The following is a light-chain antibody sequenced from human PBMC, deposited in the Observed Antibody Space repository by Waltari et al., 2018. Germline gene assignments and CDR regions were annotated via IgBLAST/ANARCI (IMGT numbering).Light chain of an antibody. CDR2: EVT. CDR1: SSDVGTYNH. J-gene: IGLJ2*01. Sequence: QSALTQPPSASGSPGQSVTIPCTGTSSDVGTYNHVSWYQQHPGKAPKLMIYEVTMRPSGVPDRFSGSKSGNTASLTVSGLQAEDEADYYCSSYAGSNNLLFGGGTKLTVL. V-gene: IGLV2-8*01. CDR3: SSYAGSNNLL.